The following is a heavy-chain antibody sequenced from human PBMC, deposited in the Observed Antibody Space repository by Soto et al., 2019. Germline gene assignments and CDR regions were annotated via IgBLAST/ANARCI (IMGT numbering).Heavy chain of an antibody. CDR2: INPNSGGT. CDR3: GRSNDYGDSGFEP. Sequence: QVQLVQSGAEVKKPGASVKVSCKASGYTFTGYYMHWVRQAPGQGLEWMGWINPNSGGTNYAQKFQGWVTMTRATTLSTAYRALRRLRYDDTAVYYCGRSNDYGDSGFEPWGQGTLVTVSS. V-gene: IGHV1-2*04. J-gene: IGHJ5*02. D-gene: IGHD4-17*01. CDR1: GYTFTGYY.